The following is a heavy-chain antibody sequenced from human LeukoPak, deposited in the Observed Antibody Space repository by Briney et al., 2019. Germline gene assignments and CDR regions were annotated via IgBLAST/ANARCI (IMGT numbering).Heavy chain of an antibody. CDR2: IKQDGSEK. V-gene: IGHV3-7*01. Sequence: GGSLRLSCAASGFTFSSYWMTWVRQAPGKGLEWVANIKQDGSEKYYVDSVKGRFTISRDNAKNSLYLQMNSLRAEDTAVYYCARSPPISWSKSDAFDIWGQGTMVTVSS. J-gene: IGHJ3*02. D-gene: IGHD6-13*01. CDR1: GFTFSSYW. CDR3: ARSPPISWSKSDAFDI.